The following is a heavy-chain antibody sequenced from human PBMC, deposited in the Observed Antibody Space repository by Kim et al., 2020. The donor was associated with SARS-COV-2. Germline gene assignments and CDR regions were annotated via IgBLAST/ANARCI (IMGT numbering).Heavy chain of an antibody. V-gene: IGHV3-9*01. Sequence: GGSLRLSCAASGFTFGDYAMHWVRQAPGKGLEWVSGISWNSGSIGYADSVKGRFTISRDNAKNSLYLQMNSLRAEDTALYYCAKGVNLWFGGVLRGYFDYWGQGTLVTVSS. CDR3: AKGVNLWFGGVLRGYFDY. D-gene: IGHD3-10*01. CDR1: GFTFGDYA. CDR2: ISWNSGSI. J-gene: IGHJ4*02.